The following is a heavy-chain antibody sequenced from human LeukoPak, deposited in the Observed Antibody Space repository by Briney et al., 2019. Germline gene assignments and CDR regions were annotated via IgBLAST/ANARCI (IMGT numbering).Heavy chain of an antibody. J-gene: IGHJ5*02. CDR3: ARVLGSNMGSDYYNWFDP. CDR1: GGSVSGGNYY. CDR2: IYYRGST. D-gene: IGHD2-21*01. Sequence: PSETLSLTCTVSGGSVSGGNYYWSWIRQPPGTGLEWIGYIYYRGSTNYNPSLKSRVTISVDRSKNQFSLKLNSVTAADTAVYYCARVLGSNMGSDYYNWFDPWGQGTLVTVSS. V-gene: IGHV4-61*01.